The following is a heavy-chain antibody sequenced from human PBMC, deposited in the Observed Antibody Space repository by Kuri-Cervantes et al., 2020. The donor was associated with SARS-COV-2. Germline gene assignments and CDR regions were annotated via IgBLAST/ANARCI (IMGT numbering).Heavy chain of an antibody. CDR3: ARDSGDWNPDGFDI. CDR1: GYTFIRND. CDR2: INPDTGNA. V-gene: IGHV1-8*01. J-gene: IGHJ3*02. D-gene: IGHD1-1*01. Sequence: ASVKVSCKASGYTFIRNDINWVRQASGQGLEWVGWINPDTGNAGYAQRFQGRVTMTRDTSISTAHMELSSLRSDDTAVYYCARDSGDWNPDGFDIWGQGTMVTVSS.